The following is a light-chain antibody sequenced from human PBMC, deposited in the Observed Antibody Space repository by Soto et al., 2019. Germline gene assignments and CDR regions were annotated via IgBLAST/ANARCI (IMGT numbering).Light chain of an antibody. CDR2: GSS. V-gene: IGKV3-15*01. CDR3: QQYSNWPPAIT. J-gene: IGKJ5*01. CDR1: ETISTN. Sequence: EIVLTQSPATLSVSPGERATLSCRATETISTNLAWFQRKPGQPPRLLIYGSSTRATGVPDRFSGSGSGKEFTLIISSLQSEDVALYYCQQYSNWPPAITFGQGTRLE.